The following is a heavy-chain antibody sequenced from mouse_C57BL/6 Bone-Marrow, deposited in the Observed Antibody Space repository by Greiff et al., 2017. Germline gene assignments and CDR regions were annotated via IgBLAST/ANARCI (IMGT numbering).Heavy chain of an antibody. Sequence: EVQLMESGGDLVKPGGSLKLSCAASGFTFSSYGMSWVRQTPDKRLEWLATISSGGSYTYYPDSVKGRYTISRDNAKNTMYLQMSSLKSEDTAMYNCARRSGPVYFDYWGQGTTLTVSS. D-gene: IGHD1-1*01. CDR1: GFTFSSYG. CDR2: ISSGGSYT. J-gene: IGHJ2*01. V-gene: IGHV5-6*01. CDR3: ARRSGPVYFDY.